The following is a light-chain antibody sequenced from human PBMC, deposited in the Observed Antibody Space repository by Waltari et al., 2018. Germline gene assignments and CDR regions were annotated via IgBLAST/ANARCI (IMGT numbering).Light chain of an antibody. V-gene: IGKV1-5*03. CDR2: KAS. CDR3: QEYSTYSHT. Sequence: DIQMTQSPSTLSASVGDRVTITCRASQSISNYLAWYQQKPGKAPKFLFHKASTLDGGVPSRFSGSGSGTEFTLTISSLQPDDFATYYCQEYSTYSHTFGQGTKLEIK. CDR1: QSISNY. J-gene: IGKJ2*01.